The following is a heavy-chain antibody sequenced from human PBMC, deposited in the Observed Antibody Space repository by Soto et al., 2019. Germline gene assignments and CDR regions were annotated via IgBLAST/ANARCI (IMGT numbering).Heavy chain of an antibody. CDR2: IYYSGST. J-gene: IGHJ4*02. CDR1: GGFIRSSRDY. Sequence: SETLSLSCTVSGGFIRSSRDYWGWIRQPPGKGLEWIGSIYYSGSTYYNPSLKSRVTISVDTSKNQFSLKLSSVTAADTAVYYCARQEWIQLWPDDYWAQGTLVTVS. CDR3: ARQEWIQLWPDDY. D-gene: IGHD5-18*01. V-gene: IGHV4-39*01.